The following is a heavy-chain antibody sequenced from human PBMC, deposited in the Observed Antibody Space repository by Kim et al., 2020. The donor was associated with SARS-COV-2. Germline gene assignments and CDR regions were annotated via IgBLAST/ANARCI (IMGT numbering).Heavy chain of an antibody. Sequence: SGPTLVNPTQTLTLTCTFSGFSLSTSGVGVGWIRQPPGKALEWLALIYWDDDKRYSPSLKSRLTITKDTSKNQVVLTMTNMDPVDTATYYCAHRTGEGLQGYYYDSSGYYWDYWGQGTMVTVSS. CDR2: IYWDDDK. J-gene: IGHJ4*02. D-gene: IGHD3-22*01. CDR1: GFSLSTSGVG. CDR3: AHRTGEGLQGYYYDSSGYYWDY. V-gene: IGHV2-5*02.